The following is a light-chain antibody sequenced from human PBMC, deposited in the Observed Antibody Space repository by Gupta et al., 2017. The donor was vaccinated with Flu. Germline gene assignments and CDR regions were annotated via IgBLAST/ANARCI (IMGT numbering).Light chain of an antibody. CDR1: QSIHVF. J-gene: IGKJ1*01. Sequence: PSSLSASVGDSVTITCRASQSIHVFLNWYQQRAGKAPQLLIYAASTLQSGVPSRFSGSGSGTDFTLTISPLEAEDSASYFCQQRASFPMTFGQGTRVEIK. V-gene: IGKV1-39*01. CDR2: AAS. CDR3: QQRASFPMT.